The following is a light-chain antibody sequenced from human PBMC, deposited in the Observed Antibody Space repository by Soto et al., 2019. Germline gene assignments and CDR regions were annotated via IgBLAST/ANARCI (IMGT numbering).Light chain of an antibody. Sequence: DIQMTQSPSTLSASVGDRVTITCRASQSISTWLAWYQQKPGKAPKLLISKASSLESGAPSRFSGSGSGTEFTLTISSLQPDDFATYYCQQCDSCWTFGQGTKVEIK. CDR2: KAS. CDR1: QSISTW. V-gene: IGKV1-5*03. CDR3: QQCDSCWT. J-gene: IGKJ1*01.